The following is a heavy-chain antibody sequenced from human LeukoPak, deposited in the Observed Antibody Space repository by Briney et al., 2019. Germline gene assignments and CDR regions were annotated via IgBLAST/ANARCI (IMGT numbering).Heavy chain of an antibody. CDR2: IYYSGST. V-gene: IGHV4-59*08. CDR3: ARTLVVPAADGGNWFDP. J-gene: IGHJ5*02. D-gene: IGHD2-2*01. CDR1: GGSISSYY. Sequence: PSETLSLTCAVSGGSISSYYWSWIRQPPGKGLEWIGYIYYSGSTNYNPSLKSRVTISVDTSKNQFSLKLSSVTAADTAVYYCARTLVVPAADGGNWFDPWGQGTLVTVSS.